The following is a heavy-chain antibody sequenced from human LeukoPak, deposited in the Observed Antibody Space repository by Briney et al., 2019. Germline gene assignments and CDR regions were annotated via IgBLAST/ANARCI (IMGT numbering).Heavy chain of an antibody. D-gene: IGHD3-22*01. CDR2: MNPNSGNT. V-gene: IGHV1-8*03. Sequence: ASVKVSCKASGYTFTSYGISWVRQAPGQGLEWMGWMNPNSGNTGYAQKFQGRVTITRNTSISTAYMELSSLRSEDTAVYYCARIMDYYDSGGYTPGDYWGQGTLVTVSS. CDR1: GYTFTSYG. CDR3: ARIMDYYDSGGYTPGDY. J-gene: IGHJ4*02.